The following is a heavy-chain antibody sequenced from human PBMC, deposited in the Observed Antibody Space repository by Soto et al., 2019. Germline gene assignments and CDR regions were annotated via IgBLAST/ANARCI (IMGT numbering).Heavy chain of an antibody. CDR3: ARGLFSWIAARSYYYYMDV. J-gene: IGHJ6*03. CDR2: IYYSGST. Sequence: QVQLQESGPGLVKPSETLSLTCTVSGGSINSYYWSWIRQPPGKGLEWIGYIYYSGSTNYNPSLKSRVTISVDTSKNQFSLKLSSVTAADTAVYYCARGLFSWIAARSYYYYMDVWGKGTTVTVSS. D-gene: IGHD6-6*01. V-gene: IGHV4-59*08. CDR1: GGSINSYY.